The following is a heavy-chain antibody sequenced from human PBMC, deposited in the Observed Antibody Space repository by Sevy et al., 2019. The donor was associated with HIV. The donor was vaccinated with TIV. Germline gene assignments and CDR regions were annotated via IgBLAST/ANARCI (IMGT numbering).Heavy chain of an antibody. V-gene: IGHV3-23*01. CDR2: ISGSGGST. J-gene: IGHJ4*02. D-gene: IGHD6-13*01. CDR1: GFTFSSYA. Sequence: GGSLRLSCAASGFTFSSYAMSWVRQAPGKGLEWVSAISGSGGSTYYADSVKGRFTISRDNSKNTLYLQMNSLRAEDTAVYYCAKEIAGAGTGQYYFDYWGQGTLVTVS. CDR3: AKEIAGAGTGQYYFDY.